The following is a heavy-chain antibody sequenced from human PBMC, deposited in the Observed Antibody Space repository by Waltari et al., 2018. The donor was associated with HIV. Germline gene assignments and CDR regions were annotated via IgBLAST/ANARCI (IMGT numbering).Heavy chain of an antibody. J-gene: IGHJ6*02. CDR2: ISGSGGST. Sequence: EVQLLESGGGLVQPGGSLRLSCAASGFTFSSYAMSWVRQAPGTGLEWVSAISGSGGSTYYAEVVKGRFTISRDNSKNTLYLQMNSLRAEDTAVYYCAKDYEYSSSGRHYGMDVWGQGTTVTVSS. CDR3: AKDYEYSSSGRHYGMDV. V-gene: IGHV3-23*01. CDR1: GFTFSSYA. D-gene: IGHD6-6*01.